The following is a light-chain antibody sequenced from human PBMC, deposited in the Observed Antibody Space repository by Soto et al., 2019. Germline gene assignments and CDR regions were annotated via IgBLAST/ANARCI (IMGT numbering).Light chain of an antibody. J-gene: IGKJ5*01. CDR1: QSVSSY. CDR3: QQRSNWPIT. CDR2: DAS. V-gene: IGKV3-11*01. Sequence: EIVLIQYPATLALSPGERATLSCRASQSVSSYLAWYQQKPGQAPRLLIYDASNRATGIPARFSGSGSGTDFTLTISSLEPEDFAVYYCQQRSNWPITFGQGTRLEIK.